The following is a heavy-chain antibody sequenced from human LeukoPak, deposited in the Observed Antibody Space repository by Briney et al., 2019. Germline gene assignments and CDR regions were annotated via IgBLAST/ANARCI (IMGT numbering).Heavy chain of an antibody. CDR1: GFTFSSYA. J-gene: IGHJ4*02. CDR2: VSGSGGIT. CDR3: ARTPLVRYFDC. Sequence: GGSLRLSCAASGFTFSSYAMSWVRQAPGKGLEWVSGVSGSGGITYYADSVKGRFTISRDNSKNPLNLQMNSLRAEDTALYYCARTPLVRYFDCWGQGTLVTVSS. V-gene: IGHV3-23*01. D-gene: IGHD2-2*01.